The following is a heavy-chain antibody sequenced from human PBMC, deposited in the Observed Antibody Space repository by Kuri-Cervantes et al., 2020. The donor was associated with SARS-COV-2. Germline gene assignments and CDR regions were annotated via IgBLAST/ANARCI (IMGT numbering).Heavy chain of an antibody. Sequence: SGPTLVKPTQTLTLTCTFSGFSLNTGGMSVNWVRQSPGKALEWLGLIDWDNAKYYNRSLETRLTITKDTSKNQVVLKMTNMDVVDTATYYCTRMLVGISDSNYYGMDVGGQGTTVTVSS. J-gene: IGHJ6*01. CDR3: TRMLVGISDSNYYGMDV. CDR1: GFSLNTGGMS. CDR2: IDWDNAK. V-gene: IGHV2-70*13. D-gene: IGHD1-1*01.